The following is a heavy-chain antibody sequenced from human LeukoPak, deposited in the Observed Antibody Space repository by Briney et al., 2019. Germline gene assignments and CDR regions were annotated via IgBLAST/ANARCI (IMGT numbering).Heavy chain of an antibody. CDR3: ARVGCGGDCHYIFQY. J-gene: IGHJ1*01. Sequence: ASVKVSCKTSGYTFATYAIHWVRQAPGQRLEWMGWINGGGDKTKYSLNFQGRVTISRDTSASTAYMELTSLRSEDTAIYYCARVGCGGDCHYIFQYWGQGTLVTVSS. CDR2: INGGGDKT. D-gene: IGHD2-21*02. V-gene: IGHV1-3*01. CDR1: GYTFATYA.